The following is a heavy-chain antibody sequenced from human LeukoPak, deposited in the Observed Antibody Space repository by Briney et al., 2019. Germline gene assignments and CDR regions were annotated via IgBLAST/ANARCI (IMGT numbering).Heavy chain of an antibody. CDR3: ARVQTPYYGGDEIAY. J-gene: IGHJ4*02. CDR1: GFTFSSYG. D-gene: IGHD2-21*01. V-gene: IGHV3-30*03. Sequence: PGRSLRLSCAASGFTFSSYGMHWVRQAPGKGLEWVAVISYDGSNKYYADSVKGRFTISRDNSKNTLYLQMNSLRAEDTAVYYCARVQTPYYGGDEIAYWGQGTLVTVSS. CDR2: ISYDGSNK.